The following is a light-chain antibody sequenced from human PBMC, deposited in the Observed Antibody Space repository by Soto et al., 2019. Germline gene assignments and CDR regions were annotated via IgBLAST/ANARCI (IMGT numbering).Light chain of an antibody. CDR2: SAS. Sequence: AIQMTQSPSSLSAFVGDSVTITCRASQDIKDEVGWYQQKPGKAPRLLIFSASSLQSGVPSRFRGSGTGTDFTLTISGLQAADFATYYCLQHAAYPRDFGQGTKVEMK. J-gene: IGKJ1*01. CDR1: QDIKDE. V-gene: IGKV1-6*01. CDR3: LQHAAYPRD.